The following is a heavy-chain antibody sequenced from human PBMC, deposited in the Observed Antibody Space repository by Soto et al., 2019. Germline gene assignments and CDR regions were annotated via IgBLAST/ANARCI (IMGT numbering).Heavy chain of an antibody. Sequence: ASVKVSCKASGYIFTGYYIQWVRQAPGQGLEWMGWINTKTGGTKYAQKFQGRVAMTRDTSINTAYMEVSRLRSDDTAVYYCAREGILGLFDAYDLWGQGTMVTVSS. V-gene: IGHV1-2*02. CDR3: AREGILGLFDAYDL. CDR2: INTKTGGT. D-gene: IGHD3-3*01. CDR1: GYIFTGYY. J-gene: IGHJ3*01.